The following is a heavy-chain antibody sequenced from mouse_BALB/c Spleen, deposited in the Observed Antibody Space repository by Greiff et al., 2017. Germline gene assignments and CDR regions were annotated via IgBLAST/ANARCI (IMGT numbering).Heavy chain of an antibody. CDR1: GFTFSSYA. J-gene: IGHJ2*01. V-gene: IGHV5-6-5*01. Sequence: EVQLVESGGGLVKPGGSLKLSCAASGFTFSSYAMSWVRQTPEKGLEWVASISSGGSTYYPDSVKGRFTISRDNARNILYLQMSSVGSEDTARYYCERRDGYYAVEDYWGQGTTLTVSS. CDR2: ISSGGST. CDR3: ERRDGYYAVEDY. D-gene: IGHD2-3*01.